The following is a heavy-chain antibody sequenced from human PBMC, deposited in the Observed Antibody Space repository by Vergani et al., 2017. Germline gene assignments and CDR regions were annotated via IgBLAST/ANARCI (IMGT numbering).Heavy chain of an antibody. Sequence: EVQLLESGGGLVQPGGSLRLSCAASGFTFSSYAMSWVRQAPGKGLEWVSAISGSGGSTYYADSVKGRFTISRDNSKNTLYLQMNSLRAEDTAVYYCAXDREGGYSYGNFDYWGQGTLVTVSS. V-gene: IGHV3-23*01. CDR2: ISGSGGST. CDR3: AXDREGGYSYGNFDY. D-gene: IGHD5-18*01. CDR1: GFTFSSYA. J-gene: IGHJ4*02.